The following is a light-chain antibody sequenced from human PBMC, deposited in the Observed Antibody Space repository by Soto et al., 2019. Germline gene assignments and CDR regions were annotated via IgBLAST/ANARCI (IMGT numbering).Light chain of an antibody. CDR3: QQRSNWRYT. J-gene: IGKJ2*01. Sequence: EIVLTQSPATLPLSPGGRATLSCRASRSVSSYLAWYQQKPGQAPRLLIYDASNRATGSPARFSGSGSGTEFTLTISSLETEDFAVYYCQQRSNWRYTFGQGTKVESK. CDR1: RSVSSY. CDR2: DAS. V-gene: IGKV3-11*01.